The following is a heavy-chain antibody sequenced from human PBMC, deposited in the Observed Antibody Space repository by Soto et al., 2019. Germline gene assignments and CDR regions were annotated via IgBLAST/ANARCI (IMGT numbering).Heavy chain of an antibody. J-gene: IGHJ4*02. V-gene: IGHV1-18*01. CDR2: ISAHNGNT. Sequence: QVHLVQSGAEVKKPGASVKVSCKGSGYAFTTYGITWVRQAPGQGLEWMGWISAHNGNTNYAQKLQGRVTVTRDTSQSTAYMELKSLRSDDTAVYYCAGGRYGDYWGQGALVTVSS. CDR1: GYAFTTYG. D-gene: IGHD1-1*01. CDR3: AGGRYGDY.